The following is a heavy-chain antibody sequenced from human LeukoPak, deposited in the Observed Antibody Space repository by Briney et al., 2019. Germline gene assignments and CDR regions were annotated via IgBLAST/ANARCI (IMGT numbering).Heavy chain of an antibody. J-gene: IGHJ4*02. D-gene: IGHD2-15*01. CDR1: GGSISSYY. Sequence: SETLSLTCTVSGGSISSYYWSWIRQPPGKGLEWIGYIYYSGSTNYNPSLKSRVTISVDTSKNQFSLKLSSVTAADTAVYYCARDQVGGGSLDYWGQGTLVTVSS. CDR3: ARDQVGGGSLDY. V-gene: IGHV4-59*12. CDR2: IYYSGST.